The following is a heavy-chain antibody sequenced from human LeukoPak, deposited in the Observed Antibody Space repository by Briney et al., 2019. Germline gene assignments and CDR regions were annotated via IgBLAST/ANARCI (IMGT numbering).Heavy chain of an antibody. CDR1: GVSISSSY. D-gene: IGHD5-12*01. CDR2: IYYSRST. V-gene: IGHV4-59*08. J-gene: IGHJ5*02. CDR3: ARYSGYDKYNWFDP. Sequence: PSETLSLTCTVSGVSISSSYWSWIRQPPGKGLEWIGYIYYSRSTNYNPSLKSRVTISVDTSKNQFSLKLTSVTAADTAVYYCARYSGYDKYNWFDPWGQGTLVTVSS.